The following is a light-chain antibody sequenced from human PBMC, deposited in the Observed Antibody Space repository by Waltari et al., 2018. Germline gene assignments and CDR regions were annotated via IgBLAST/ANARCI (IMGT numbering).Light chain of an antibody. Sequence: QSVLTQPPSVSGAPGQRVTISCPGSTSNIGAGYDLHWYQQLPTNAPKPLIFANNNRPSGVPDRFSCSRSGPSASLAITGLQAEDEADYYCQSYESSLSHSVFGTGTKVSVL. CDR2: ANN. V-gene: IGLV1-40*01. J-gene: IGLJ1*01. CDR1: TSNIGAGYD. CDR3: QSYESSLSHSV.